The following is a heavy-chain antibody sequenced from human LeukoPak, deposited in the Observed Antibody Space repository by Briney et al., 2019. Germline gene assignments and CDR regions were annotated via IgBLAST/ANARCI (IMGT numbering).Heavy chain of an antibody. CDR2: ISGSGGST. D-gene: IGHD5-24*01. J-gene: IGHJ4*02. Sequence: GGSLRLSCAASGFTFSGYAMSWVRQAPGKGLEWVPAISGSGGSTYYADSVKGRFTISRDNSKNTLYLQMNSLRAEDTAVYYCAKDIVQRWPHTTHDYWGQGTLVTVSS. CDR3: AKDIVQRWPHTTHDY. V-gene: IGHV3-23*01. CDR1: GFTFSGYA.